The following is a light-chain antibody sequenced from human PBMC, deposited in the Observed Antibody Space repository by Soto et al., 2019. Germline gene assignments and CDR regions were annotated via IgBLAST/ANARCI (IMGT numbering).Light chain of an antibody. CDR1: QSVSNNY. Sequence: EIVLTQSPGTLSLSTGERATLSCRASQSVSNNYLAWYQQKPGQAPRLLIYGASNRATGIPDRFSGSGSGTDFTLTISRLEPEDFAVYYCHQYNDWAGWTFGQGTKVDI. CDR3: HQYNDWAGWT. V-gene: IGKV3-20*01. CDR2: GAS. J-gene: IGKJ1*01.